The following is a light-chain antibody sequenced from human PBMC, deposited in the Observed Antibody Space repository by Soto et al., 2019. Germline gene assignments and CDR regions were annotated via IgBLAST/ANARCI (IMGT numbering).Light chain of an antibody. CDR2: DVT. J-gene: IGLJ1*01. Sequence: QSVLTQPASVSGSPGQSITISCTGVNSDSGGYQYVSWYQQHPGKAPKLLIFDVTNRPSGVSDRFSGSESGTTAFLTISGLQADDEADYYRSSFGSTSRLEVFGTGTKVT. CDR1: NSDSGGYQY. V-gene: IGLV2-14*01. CDR3: SSFGSTSRLEV.